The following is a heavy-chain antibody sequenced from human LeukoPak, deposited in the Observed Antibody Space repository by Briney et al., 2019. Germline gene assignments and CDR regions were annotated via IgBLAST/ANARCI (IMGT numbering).Heavy chain of an antibody. CDR1: GFTFSDYW. Sequence: GGSLRLSCAASGFTFSDYWMSWVRQAPGKGLEWVSTISGGGGDTNYADSVKGRFAISRDSSKNTLSLQMNSLRAEDTAVYYCAKVAYGSGNDYWGQGTLVTVSS. J-gene: IGHJ4*02. CDR2: ISGGGGDT. V-gene: IGHV3-23*01. CDR3: AKVAYGSGNDY. D-gene: IGHD3-10*01.